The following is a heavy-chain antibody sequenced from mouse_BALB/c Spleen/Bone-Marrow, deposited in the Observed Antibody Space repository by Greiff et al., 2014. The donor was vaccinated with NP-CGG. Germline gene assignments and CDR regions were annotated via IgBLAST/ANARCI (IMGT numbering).Heavy chain of an antibody. Sequence: QVQLQQPGAELVKPGASVKLSCKASGYTFTSYWMHWVKQRPGQGLEWIGEINPSNGRTNYNEKFRNKATLTVDKSSSTAYMQLSSRTSEDSAVYYCARRNGDYWGQGTTLTVSS. CDR2: INPSNGRT. V-gene: IGHV1S81*02. CDR1: GYTFTSYW. CDR3: ARRNGDY. J-gene: IGHJ2*01.